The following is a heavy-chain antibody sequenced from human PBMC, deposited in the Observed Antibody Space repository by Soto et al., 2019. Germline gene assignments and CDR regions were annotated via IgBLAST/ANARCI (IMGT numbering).Heavy chain of an antibody. CDR1: GFTFSSYS. CDR2: ISSSSSYI. Sequence: PGGSLRLSCAASGFTFSSYSMNWVRQAPGKGLEWVSSISSSSSYIYYADSVKGRFTISRDNAKNSLYLQMNSLRAEDTAVYYCAREALSATYLNWFDPWGQGTLVTVSS. D-gene: IGHD2-21*01. J-gene: IGHJ5*02. CDR3: AREALSATYLNWFDP. V-gene: IGHV3-21*01.